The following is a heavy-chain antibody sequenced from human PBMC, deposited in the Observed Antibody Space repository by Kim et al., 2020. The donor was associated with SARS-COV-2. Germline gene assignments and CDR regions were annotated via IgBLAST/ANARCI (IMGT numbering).Heavy chain of an antibody. V-gene: IGHV4-31*02. D-gene: IGHD3-3*01. J-gene: IGHJ4*02. Sequence: SLKSRVTMSVDTSNNQFSLKLSSVTAADTAVDYCARGRITIFGVVTEFDYWGQGTLVTVSS. CDR3: ARGRITIFGVVTEFDY.